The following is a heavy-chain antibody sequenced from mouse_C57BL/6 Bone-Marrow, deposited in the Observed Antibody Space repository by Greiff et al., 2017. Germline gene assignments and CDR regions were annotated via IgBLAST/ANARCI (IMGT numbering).Heavy chain of an antibody. CDR1: GYTFTSYW. J-gene: IGHJ4*01. CDR2: IDPSDSYT. Sequence: QVQLQQPGAELVKPGASVKLSCKASGYTFTSYWMQWVKQRPGQGLEWIGEIDPSDSYTNYNQKFKGKATLTVDTSSSTAYMQLSSLTSEDSAVYYSASIYYGYERAMDYWGQGTSVTVSS. D-gene: IGHD2-2*01. V-gene: IGHV1-50*01. CDR3: ASIYYGYERAMDY.